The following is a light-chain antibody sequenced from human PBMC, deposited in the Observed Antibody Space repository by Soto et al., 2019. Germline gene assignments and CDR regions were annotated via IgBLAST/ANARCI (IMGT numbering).Light chain of an antibody. CDR3: SSYSGSNTLYL. CDR1: SRDIGDYNY. CDR2: EVY. Sequence: QSVLTQPASVSRSPGQSISIPCTGTSRDIGDYNYVSWYQQHPGEAPKLLIYEVYNRPAGVSDRFSGSKSGNTASLTISGLQTGDEADYYCSSYSGSNTLYLFGTGTKVTVL. V-gene: IGLV2-14*01. J-gene: IGLJ1*01.